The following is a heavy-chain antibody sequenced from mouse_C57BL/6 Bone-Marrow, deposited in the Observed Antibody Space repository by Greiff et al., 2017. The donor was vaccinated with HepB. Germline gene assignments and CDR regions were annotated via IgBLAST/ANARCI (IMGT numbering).Heavy chain of an antibody. CDR2: INTGGTYT. CDR3: ARDRFDYYFDY. D-gene: IGHD2-14*01. Sequence: EVQRVESGGDLVKSGGSLKLSCAASGFTFSTSGMSWVRQTPDKRLEWVASINTGGTYTYYSDSVRGRFTISKDTARNTLFLQMSSLKSEDTAIYYCARDRFDYYFDYWGQGTTLTVSS. CDR1: GFTFSTSG. J-gene: IGHJ2*01. V-gene: IGHV5-6*01.